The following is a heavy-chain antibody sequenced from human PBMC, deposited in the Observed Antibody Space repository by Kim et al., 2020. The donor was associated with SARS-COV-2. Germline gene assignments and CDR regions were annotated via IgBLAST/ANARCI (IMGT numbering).Heavy chain of an antibody. Sequence: GGSLRLSCAASGFTFSSYAMSWVRQAPGKGLEWVSAISGSGGSTYYADSVKGRFTISRDNSKNTLYLQMNSLRAEDTAVYYCAKRGTLTGYFYYFDYWGQGTLVTVSS. D-gene: IGHD3-9*01. CDR2: ISGSGGST. CDR1: GFTFSSYA. CDR3: AKRGTLTGYFYYFDY. V-gene: IGHV3-23*01. J-gene: IGHJ4*02.